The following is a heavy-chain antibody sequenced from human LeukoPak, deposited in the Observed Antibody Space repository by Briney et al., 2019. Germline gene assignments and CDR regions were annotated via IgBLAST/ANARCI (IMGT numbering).Heavy chain of an antibody. CDR3: ARRDSSGYYSWFDP. Sequence: GGSLRLSCAASGFTFSDYYMSWIRQAPGKGLEWVSYISSSGSTIFYADSVKGRFTISRDNAKNSLYLQMNSLRAEDAAVYYCARRDSSGYYSWFDPWGQGTLVTVSS. CDR1: GFTFSDYY. D-gene: IGHD3-22*01. J-gene: IGHJ5*02. CDR2: ISSSGSTI. V-gene: IGHV3-11*04.